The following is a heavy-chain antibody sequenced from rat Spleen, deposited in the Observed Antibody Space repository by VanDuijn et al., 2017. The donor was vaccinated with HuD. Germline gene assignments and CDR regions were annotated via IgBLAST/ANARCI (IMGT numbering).Heavy chain of an antibody. CDR2: ISTGGDDT. CDR1: GFTFSHYG. J-gene: IGHJ2*01. V-gene: IGHV5S13*01. D-gene: IGHD1-6*01. CDR3: ARHKGILRIPDY. Sequence: EVQLVESGGGLVEPGGSLKVSCTASGFTFSHYGMAWVRQTPTKGLEWVASISTGGDDTYNRDSVKGRFTISRDNAKSTLYLQMDSLRSEDTASYYCARHKGILRIPDYWGQGVMVTVSS.